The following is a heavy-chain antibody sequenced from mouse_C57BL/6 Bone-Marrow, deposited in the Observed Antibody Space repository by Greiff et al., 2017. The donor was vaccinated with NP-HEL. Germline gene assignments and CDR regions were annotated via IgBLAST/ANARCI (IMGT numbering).Heavy chain of an antibody. V-gene: IGHV3-1*01. Sequence: VQLQESGPGMVKPSQSLSLTCTVTGYSITSGYDWHWIRHFPGNKLEWMGYISYSGSTNYNPSLKSRISITHDTSKNHFFLKLNSVTTEDTATYYCARDTMVKRWYFDVWGTGTTVTVSS. CDR3: ARDTMVKRWYFDV. CDR1: GYSITSGYD. D-gene: IGHD2-2*01. J-gene: IGHJ1*03. CDR2: ISYSGST.